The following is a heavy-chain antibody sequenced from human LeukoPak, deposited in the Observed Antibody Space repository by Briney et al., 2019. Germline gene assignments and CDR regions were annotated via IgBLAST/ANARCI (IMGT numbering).Heavy chain of an antibody. Sequence: SETLSLTCTVSGGSINSYYWSWIRQPPGKRLEWIGYIYYSGSTNYNPSLGSRVTMSVDTSKNHFSLKLNSVTAADTAVYYCARATTMVAPIDYWGQGTLVTVSS. CDR3: ARATTMVAPIDY. CDR1: GGSINSYY. V-gene: IGHV4-59*01. J-gene: IGHJ4*02. CDR2: IYYSGST. D-gene: IGHD4-23*01.